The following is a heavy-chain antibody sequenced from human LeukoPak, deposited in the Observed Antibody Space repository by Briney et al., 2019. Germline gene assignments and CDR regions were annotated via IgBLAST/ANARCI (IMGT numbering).Heavy chain of an antibody. V-gene: IGHV1-2*02. Sequence: ASVKVSCKASGYTFTGYYMHWVRQAPGQGLEWMGWINPNSGGTNYAQKFQGRVTMTRDTSISAAYMELSRLRSDDTAVYYCASTYSYGYWFDYWGQGTLVTVSS. CDR2: INPNSGGT. J-gene: IGHJ4*02. CDR1: GYTFTGYY. CDR3: ASTYSYGYWFDY. D-gene: IGHD5-18*01.